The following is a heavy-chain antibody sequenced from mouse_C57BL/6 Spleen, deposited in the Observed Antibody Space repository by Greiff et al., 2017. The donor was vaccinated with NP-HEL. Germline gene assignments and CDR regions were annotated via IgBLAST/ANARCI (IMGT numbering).Heavy chain of an antibody. D-gene: IGHD2-3*01. Sequence: EVKLMESGAELVRPGASVKLSCTASGFNIKDYYMHWVKQRPEQGLEWIGRIDPEDGDTEYAPKFQGKATMTADTSSNTAYLQLSSLTSEDTAVYYCTTAGWLLPSWFAYWGQGTLVTVSA. CDR3: TTAGWLLPSWFAY. J-gene: IGHJ3*01. CDR2: IDPEDGDT. V-gene: IGHV14-1*01. CDR1: GFNIKDYY.